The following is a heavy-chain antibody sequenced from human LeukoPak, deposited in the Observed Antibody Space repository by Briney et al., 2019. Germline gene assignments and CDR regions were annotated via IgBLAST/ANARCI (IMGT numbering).Heavy chain of an antibody. V-gene: IGHV1-18*01. J-gene: IGHJ4*02. CDR1: GYTFTSYG. CDR3: ARKYISSWYYFDN. Sequence: VGSVKVSPKASGYTFTSYGISWVRQAPGQGLEWMGWISTYNGNTNYAQKLQGRVTMTADTSTSTAYMELRSLRSDDTAVYYCARKYISSWYYFDNWGQGTLVTVSS. D-gene: IGHD6-13*01. CDR2: ISTYNGNT.